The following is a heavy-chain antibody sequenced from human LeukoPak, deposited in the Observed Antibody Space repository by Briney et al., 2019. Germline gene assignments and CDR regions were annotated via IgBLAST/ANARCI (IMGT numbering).Heavy chain of an antibody. CDR2: ISGSGGST. J-gene: IGHJ4*02. V-gene: IGHV3-23*01. CDR3: AKDRDGPNSGSYYWDYFDY. D-gene: IGHD1-26*01. CDR1: GFTFSSYA. Sequence: GGSLRLSCAASGFTFSSYAMGWVRQAPGKGLEWVSAISGSGGSTYYADSVKGRFTISRDNSKNTLYLQMNSLRAEDTAVYYCAKDRDGPNSGSYYWDYFDYWGQGTLVTVSS.